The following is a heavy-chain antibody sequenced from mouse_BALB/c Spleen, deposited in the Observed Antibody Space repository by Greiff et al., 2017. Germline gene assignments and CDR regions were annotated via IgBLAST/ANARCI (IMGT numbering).Heavy chain of an antibody. Sequence: DVQLVESGGGLVQPGGSRKLSCAASGFTFSSFGMHWVRQAPEKGLEWVAYISSGSSTIYYADTVKGRFTISRDNPKNTLFLQMTSLRSEDTAMYYCARDYYGNFYWYFDVWGAGTTVTVSS. J-gene: IGHJ1*01. CDR1: GFTFSSFG. D-gene: IGHD2-1*01. CDR2: ISSGSSTI. CDR3: ARDYYGNFYWYFDV. V-gene: IGHV5-17*02.